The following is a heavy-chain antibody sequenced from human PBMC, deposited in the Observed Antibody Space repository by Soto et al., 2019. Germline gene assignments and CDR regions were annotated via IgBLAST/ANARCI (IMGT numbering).Heavy chain of an antibody. V-gene: IGHV3-33*01. Sequence: GGSLRLSCAASGFTFSSYGMHWVRQAPGKGLEWVAVIWYDGSNKYYADSVKGRFTISRDNSKNTLYLQMNSLRAEDTAVYYRERDGNNYDISIGYYKGVYYFDYWCQAKLVTVS. D-gene: IGHD3-9*01. CDR1: GFTFSSYG. CDR3: ERDGNNYDISIGYYKGVYYFDY. CDR2: IWYDGSNK. J-gene: IGHJ4*02.